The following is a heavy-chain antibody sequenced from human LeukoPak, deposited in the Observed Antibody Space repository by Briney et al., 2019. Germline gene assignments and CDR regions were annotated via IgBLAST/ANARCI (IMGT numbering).Heavy chain of an antibody. V-gene: IGHV4-34*01. J-gene: IGHJ4*02. Sequence: SETLSLTCAVYGGSFNGYYCSWIRQAPGKGLEWIGEINYSGRTSYNPSLKSRVTISLDTTKNQFSLNLTSVTAADTAVYYCARVWAVGATRVDYWGQGTLVTVSS. CDR1: GGSFNGYY. CDR3: ARVWAVGATRVDY. D-gene: IGHD1-26*01. CDR2: INYSGRT.